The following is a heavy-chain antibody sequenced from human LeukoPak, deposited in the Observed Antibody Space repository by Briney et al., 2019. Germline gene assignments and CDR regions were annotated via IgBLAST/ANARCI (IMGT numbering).Heavy chain of an antibody. V-gene: IGHV4-4*07. J-gene: IGHJ5*02. CDR3: AGVKIFDFWSGYSHNWSDP. D-gene: IGHD3-3*01. Sequence: SETLSLTCTVSGGSLSSYHWSWIRQPGGKELAWIGRIYTSGSTNYNPSLMSRVTMSVDTSKNQFSLKLSSVTAADTAVYYCAGVKIFDFWSGYSHNWSDPWGQGTLVTVSS. CDR2: IYTSGST. CDR1: GGSLSSYH.